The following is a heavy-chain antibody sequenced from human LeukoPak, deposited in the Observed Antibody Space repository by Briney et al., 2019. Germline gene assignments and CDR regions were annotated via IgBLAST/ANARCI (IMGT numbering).Heavy chain of an antibody. CDR2: INPNSGGT. CDR3: SCVGGIIY. D-gene: IGHD3-16*02. V-gene: IGHV1-2*02. Sequence: ASVKVSCKASGYTFTGHSMHWVRQATGQGLEWMGWINPNSGGTYYAQKFRGRVTMTRDTSISTTYMELSGLKSDDTAVYYCSCVGGIIYWGQGTLVTVSS. J-gene: IGHJ4*02. CDR1: GYTFTGHS.